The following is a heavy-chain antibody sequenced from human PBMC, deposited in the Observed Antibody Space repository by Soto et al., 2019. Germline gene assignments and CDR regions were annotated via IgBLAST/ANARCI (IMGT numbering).Heavy chain of an antibody. CDR1: GFTFSSYA. V-gene: IGHV3-30-3*01. CDR3: ARDKYGSSWSFPYYYYYYGMDA. CDR2: ISYDGSNK. J-gene: IGHJ6*02. D-gene: IGHD6-13*01. Sequence: SLRLSCAASGFTFSSYAMHWVRQAPGKGLEWVAVISYDGSNKYYADSVKGRFTISRDNSKNTLYLQMNSLRAEDTAVYYCARDKYGSSWSFPYYYYYYGMDAWGQGTTVTVSS.